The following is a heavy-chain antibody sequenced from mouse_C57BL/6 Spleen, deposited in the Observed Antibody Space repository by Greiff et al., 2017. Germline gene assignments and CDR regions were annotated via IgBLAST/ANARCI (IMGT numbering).Heavy chain of an antibody. V-gene: IGHV1-69*01. Sequence: QVQLQQPGAELVMPGASVKLSCKASGYTFTSYWMHWVKQRPGQGLEWIGEIDPSDSYTNYNQKFKGKSTLTVDKSSSTAYMQLSSLTSEDSAVYYCARVTTDYFDYWGQGTTLTVSS. D-gene: IGHD1-1*01. CDR1: GYTFTSYW. CDR3: ARVTTDYFDY. CDR2: IDPSDSYT. J-gene: IGHJ2*01.